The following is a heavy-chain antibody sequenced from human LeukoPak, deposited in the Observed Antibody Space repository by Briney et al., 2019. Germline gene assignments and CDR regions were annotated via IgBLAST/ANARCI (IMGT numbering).Heavy chain of an antibody. V-gene: IGHV1-2*02. CDR1: GYTFTGYY. J-gene: IGHJ6*02. D-gene: IGHD1-1*01. CDR3: ASTGTIDYYYGMDV. CDR2: INPNSGGT. Sequence: ASVKVSCKASGYTFTGYYMHWVRQAPGQGLEWMGWINPNSGGTNYAQKFQGRVTTTRDTSISTAYMELSRLRSDDTAVYYCASTGTIDYYYGMDVWGQGTTVTVSS.